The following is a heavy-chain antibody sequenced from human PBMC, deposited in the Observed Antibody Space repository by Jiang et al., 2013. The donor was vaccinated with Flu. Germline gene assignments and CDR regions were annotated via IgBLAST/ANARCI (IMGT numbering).Heavy chain of an antibody. Sequence: TLSLTCTVSGYTISGYVSHWGWIRQTPGEGLECVGYISNSGSLFYNPSLMTRLAISLDKPKNQISPRLNAVTAADTAVYYCARAAGSGYMRNYFDFWGQGALVTVSS. CDR1: GYTISGYVSH. CDR2: ISNSGSL. J-gene: IGHJ4*02. CDR3: ARAAGSGYMRNYFDF. D-gene: IGHD5-12*01. V-gene: IGHV4-30-4*01.